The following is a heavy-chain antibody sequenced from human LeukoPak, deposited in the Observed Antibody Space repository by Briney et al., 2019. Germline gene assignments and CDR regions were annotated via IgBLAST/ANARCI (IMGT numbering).Heavy chain of an antibody. CDR2: IIPIFGTA. V-gene: IGHV1-69*13. J-gene: IGHJ5*02. Sequence: ASVKVSCKASGGTFSSYAISWVRQAPGRGLEWMGGIIPIFGTANYAQKFQGRVTITADESTSTAYMELSSLRSEDTAVYYCARAVQWLVPGRGWFDPWGQGTLVTVSS. CDR1: GGTFSSYA. D-gene: IGHD6-19*01. CDR3: ARAVQWLVPGRGWFDP.